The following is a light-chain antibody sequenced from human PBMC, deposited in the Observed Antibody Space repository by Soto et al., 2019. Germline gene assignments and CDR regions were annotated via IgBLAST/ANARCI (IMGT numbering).Light chain of an antibody. CDR3: QQYYSTLT. Sequence: DILMTPAPDSLAGSLGEWATINCKASQSVLYSSNNKNYLAWYQQKPGQPPKLLIYWASTRESGVPDRFSGSGSGTDFTLTISRLQAEDVAVYYCQQYYSTLTFGGGTKVDIK. CDR2: WAS. CDR1: QSVLYSSNNKNY. V-gene: IGKV4-1*01. J-gene: IGKJ4*01.